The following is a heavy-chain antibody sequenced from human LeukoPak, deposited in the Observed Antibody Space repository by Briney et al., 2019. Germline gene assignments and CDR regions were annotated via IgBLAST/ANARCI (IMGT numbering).Heavy chain of an antibody. CDR2: ISAYNGNT. CDR3: AVRWASSSFDY. V-gene: IGHV1-18*01. J-gene: IGHJ4*02. D-gene: IGHD6-13*01. CDR1: GYTFTSYG. Sequence: ASVKVSCKASGYTFTSYGISWVRQAPGQGLEWMGWISAYNGNTNYAQKLQGRVTMTTDTSTSTAHMEQRSLRSDDTAVYYCAVRWASSSFDYWGQGTLVTVSS.